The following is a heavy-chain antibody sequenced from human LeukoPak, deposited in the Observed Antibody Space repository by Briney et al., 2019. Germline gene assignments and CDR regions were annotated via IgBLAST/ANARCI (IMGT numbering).Heavy chain of an antibody. J-gene: IGHJ4*02. CDR3: AREGGFYRPLDY. V-gene: IGHV4-4*02. CDR2: VHLDGTT. Sequence: SETLSLTCGVSGGSVASTNWWTWVRQPPGKGREWIGEVHLDGTTNYNPSLKSRLTMSVDLSENHISLTLTSATAADTAVYYCAREGGFYRPLDYSGQGTLVTVSS. CDR1: GGSVASTNW. D-gene: IGHD3-3*01.